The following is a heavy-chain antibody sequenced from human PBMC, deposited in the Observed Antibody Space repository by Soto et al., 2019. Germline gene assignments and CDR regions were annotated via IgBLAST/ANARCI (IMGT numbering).Heavy chain of an antibody. D-gene: IGHD3-22*01. CDR3: ARPKYESSGSCCDAFDI. J-gene: IGHJ3*02. CDR1: GYSFTSYS. V-gene: IGHV5-51*01. Sequence: GESLKISCKGSGYSFTSYSIGWVRQMPWKGLEWVGIIYPCDSDTRYSPSFQGQVTISADKSISTAYLQWSSLKGSATAMYYCARPKYESSGSCCDAFDIWGEGTMITVSS. CDR2: IYPCDSDT.